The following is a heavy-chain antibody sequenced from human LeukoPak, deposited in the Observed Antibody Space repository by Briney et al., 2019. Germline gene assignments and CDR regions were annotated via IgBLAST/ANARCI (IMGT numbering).Heavy chain of an antibody. CDR3: AKDSGSGSYYLSGYYYYGMDV. V-gene: IGHV3-23*01. J-gene: IGHJ6*02. CDR1: GFIFSNYA. Sequence: GGSLRLSCAASGFIFSNYAMSWVRQAPGKGLEWVSAISGSGGSTYYADSVKGRFTISRDNSKNTLYLQMNSLRAEDTAVYYCAKDSGSGSYYLSGYYYYGMDVWGQGTTVTVSS. CDR2: ISGSGGST. D-gene: IGHD3-10*01.